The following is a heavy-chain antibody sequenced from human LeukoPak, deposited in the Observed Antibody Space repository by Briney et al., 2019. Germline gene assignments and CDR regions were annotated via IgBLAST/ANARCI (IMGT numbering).Heavy chain of an antibody. CDR2: INPSGGST. V-gene: IGHV1-46*01. J-gene: IGHJ4*02. CDR3: ARATLSDYYFNY. CDR1: GYTLTSYY. Sequence: ASVKVSCKASGYTLTSYYMHWVRQAPGRGLEWMGIINPSGGSTSYAQKFQGRVTMTRDTSTNTVYMELSSLRSEDTAVYFCARATLSDYYFNYWGQGTLVTVSS.